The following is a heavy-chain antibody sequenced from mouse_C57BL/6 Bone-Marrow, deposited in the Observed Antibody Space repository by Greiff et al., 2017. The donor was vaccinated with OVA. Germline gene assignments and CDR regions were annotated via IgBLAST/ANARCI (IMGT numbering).Heavy chain of an antibody. J-gene: IGHJ3*01. CDR1: GYTFTDHT. CDR2: IYPRDGST. V-gene: IGHV1-78*01. Sequence: QVQLKQSDAELVKPGASVKISCKVSGYTFTDHTIHWMKQRPEQGLEWIGYIYPRDGSTTYNEQFKGKAPLTADKSSSTAYMQLNSLTAEDSAGYVCARQLRLRRAWCAYWGQGTLGTVSA. D-gene: IGHD3-2*02. CDR3: ARQLRLRRAWCAY.